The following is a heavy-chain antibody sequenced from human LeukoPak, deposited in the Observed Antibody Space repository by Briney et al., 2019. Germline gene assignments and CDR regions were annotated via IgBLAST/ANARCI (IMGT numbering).Heavy chain of an antibody. Sequence: GGSLRLSCAASGFTFSSSAMNWVRQAPGKGLEWVSVLYAGGESYYADSVLGRFTISRDNSNNTVFLEMNSLTADDTAVYFCARDSAGNQYSSGNFDLWGQGTLVTVSS. D-gene: IGHD3-10*01. CDR1: GFTFSSSA. V-gene: IGHV3-53*01. CDR2: LYAGGES. J-gene: IGHJ4*02. CDR3: ARDSAGNQYSSGNFDL.